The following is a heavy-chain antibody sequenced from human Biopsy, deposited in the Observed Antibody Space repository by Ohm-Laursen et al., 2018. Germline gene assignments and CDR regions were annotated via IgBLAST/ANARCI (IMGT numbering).Heavy chain of an antibody. CDR2: IYNTETT. V-gene: IGHV4-39*01. CDR3: ARHPTGFWFDP. J-gene: IGHJ5*02. Sequence: GTLSLTCTVSGGSISSSSTYYWAWLRQPPGKGLEWIGSIYNTETTFYNPSLKSRVTISIDTSTNQFSLKVSSVTAADAALYFCARHPTGFWFDPWGHGTLVTVSS. CDR1: GGSISSSSTYY.